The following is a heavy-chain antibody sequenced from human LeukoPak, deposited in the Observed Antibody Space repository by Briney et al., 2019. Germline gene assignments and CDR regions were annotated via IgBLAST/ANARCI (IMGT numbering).Heavy chain of an antibody. CDR1: GFTFASSA. V-gene: IGHV1-58*02. D-gene: IGHD2-21*02. CDR3: AAELYRGGDCCHFDQ. CDR2: IGVGSGNT. Sequence: SVKVSCKASGFTFASSAIQWVRQARGQRIEWIGWIGVGSGNTNYVETLQGRLTITSDMSTSTAYMELSSLTSEDTAVYYCAAELYRGGDCCHFDQWGQGTLVTVSS. J-gene: IGHJ4*02.